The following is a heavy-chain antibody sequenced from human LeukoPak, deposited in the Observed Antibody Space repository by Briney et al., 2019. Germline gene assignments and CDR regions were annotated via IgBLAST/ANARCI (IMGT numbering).Heavy chain of an antibody. D-gene: IGHD2/OR15-2a*01. CDR3: AGGNHHTTGPYYFDY. CDR2: FYHTGST. J-gene: IGHJ4*02. CDR1: GGTIRTLY. V-gene: IGHV4-59*11. Sequence: SETLSLTCTVSGGTIRTLYWSWIRQTPGKGLEWIGYFYHTGSTNYNPTLKSRVIMSLDTSESQFSLKLSSVTAADTAVYYCAGGNHHTTGPYYFDYWGQGTLVTVSS.